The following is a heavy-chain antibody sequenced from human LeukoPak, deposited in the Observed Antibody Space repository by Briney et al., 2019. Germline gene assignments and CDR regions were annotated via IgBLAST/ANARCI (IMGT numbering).Heavy chain of an antibody. D-gene: IGHD3-3*02. CDR2: FYTEDGET. CDR1: GYTLTELS. Sequence: GSVTVSCMVSGYTLTELSMHWVRQAPGEGRGWMGGFYTEDGETIYAQKFQGRATMTEQTSTDTAYMELSSLRSEDTAVYYCATGAALAAGPFYGMDVWGQGTTVTVSS. V-gene: IGHV1-24*01. J-gene: IGHJ6*02. CDR3: ATGAALAAGPFYGMDV.